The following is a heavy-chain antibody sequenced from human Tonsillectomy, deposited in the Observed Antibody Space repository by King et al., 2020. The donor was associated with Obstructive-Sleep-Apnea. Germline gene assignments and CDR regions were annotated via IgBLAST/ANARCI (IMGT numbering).Heavy chain of an antibody. J-gene: IGHJ5*02. CDR3: ARGSGAAAVNWLDP. CDR1: GGSFSDYY. D-gene: IGHD6-13*01. Sequence: VQLQQWGAGLLKPSETLSLTCAVYGGSFSDYYWSWIRQPPGKGLEWIGEINHSGNTNYNPALKSRVTISADTSNNHFSLKLSSVTAADTAVYYCARGSGAAAVNWLDPWGQGTLVTVSS. V-gene: IGHV4-34*01. CDR2: INHSGNT.